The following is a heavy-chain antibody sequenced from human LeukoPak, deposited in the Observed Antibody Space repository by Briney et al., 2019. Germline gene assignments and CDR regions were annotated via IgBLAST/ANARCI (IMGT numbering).Heavy chain of an antibody. J-gene: IGHJ4*02. Sequence: GGSLRLSCAASGFTFSSYSMNWVRQAPGKGLEWVSSISSSSSYIYYADSVKGRFTISRDNAMNSLYLQMNSLRAEDTAVYYCARDGLYYDFWSGYYLTSQYYFDYWGQGTLVTVSS. CDR3: ARDGLYYDFWSGYYLTSQYYFDY. D-gene: IGHD3-3*01. V-gene: IGHV3-21*01. CDR1: GFTFSSYS. CDR2: ISSSSSYI.